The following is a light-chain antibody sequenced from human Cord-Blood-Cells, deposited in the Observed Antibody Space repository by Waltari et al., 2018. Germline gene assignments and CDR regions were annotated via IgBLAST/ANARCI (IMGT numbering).Light chain of an antibody. J-gene: IGLJ1*01. CDR3: SSYTSSSLYV. CDR1: SSDVGGYNY. Sequence: QSALTQPASVSGPPGQSITIPCPGTSSDVGGYNYVSWYQQHPGKAPKLMIYDVSNRPSGVSNRFSGSKSGNTASLTISGLQAEDEADYYCSSYTSSSLYVFGTGTKVTVL. V-gene: IGLV2-14*01. CDR2: DVS.